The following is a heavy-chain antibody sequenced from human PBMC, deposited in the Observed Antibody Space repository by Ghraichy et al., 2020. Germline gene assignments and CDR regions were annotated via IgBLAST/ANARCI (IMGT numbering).Heavy chain of an antibody. Sequence: SETLSLTCAVYGGSFSGYYWSWIRQPPGKGLEWIGEINHSGSTNYNPSLKSRVTISVDTSKNQFSLKLSSVTAADTVVYYCARGWGYYDRSGYYSERRNYYNYGMDVWGQGTTVTVSS. CDR1: GGSFSGYY. V-gene: IGHV4-34*01. D-gene: IGHD3-22*01. CDR2: INHSGST. J-gene: IGHJ6*02. CDR3: ARGWGYYDRSGYYSERRNYYNYGMDV.